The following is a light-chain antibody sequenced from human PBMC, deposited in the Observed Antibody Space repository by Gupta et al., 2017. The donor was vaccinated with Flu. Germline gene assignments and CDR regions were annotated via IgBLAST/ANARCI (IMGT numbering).Light chain of an antibody. V-gene: IGLV1-51*02. Sequence: QSVLTQPPSVSAAPGHTFTISCSGSGSNIGDNYVSWYQQLPGTAPKLLIYENNRRPSGIPDRFSGSKSGTSSTLVITGLQTGDDADYYCGSWDSSLDGGLFGGGTKLTVL. CDR1: GSNIGDNY. CDR2: ENN. CDR3: GSWDSSLDGGL. J-gene: IGLJ3*02.